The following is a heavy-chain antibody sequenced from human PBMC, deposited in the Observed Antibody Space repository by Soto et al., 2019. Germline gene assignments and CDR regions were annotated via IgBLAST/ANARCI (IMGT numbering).Heavy chain of an antibody. CDR2: FRGVGVCT. CDR1: GFTFTTYP. CDR3: AKDQRSQNYYYYYMDV. D-gene: IGHD6-6*01. V-gene: IGHV3-23*01. Sequence: GGSLGLSCAASGFTFTTYPMSWVRQPQGKGLEWVSAFRGVGVCTKLADSVKGRLTISRDNSKNTLYLQMNSLRAEDTAVYYCAKDQRSQNYYYYYMDVWGKGTTVTVSS. J-gene: IGHJ6*03.